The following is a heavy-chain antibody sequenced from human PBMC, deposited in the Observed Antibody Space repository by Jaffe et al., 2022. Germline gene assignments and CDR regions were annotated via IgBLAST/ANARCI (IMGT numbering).Heavy chain of an antibody. D-gene: IGHD2-8*01. CDR2: LSGSGTSI. Sequence: EVQLLESGGGLVQPGGSLRLSCVASGFTFSSSAMTWVRQTPGEGLEWVSTLSGSGTSIYYADSVKGRFTISRDNSKNTLFLQMNSLRAEDTAVYYCAKKYALASHCLLDYWGQGTLVTVSS. CDR3: AKKYALASHCLLDY. V-gene: IGHV3-23*01. J-gene: IGHJ4*02. CDR1: GFTFSSSA.